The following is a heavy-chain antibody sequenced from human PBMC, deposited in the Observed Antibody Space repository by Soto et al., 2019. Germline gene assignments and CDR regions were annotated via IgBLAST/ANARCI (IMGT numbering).Heavy chain of an antibody. D-gene: IGHD1-26*01. V-gene: IGHV3-33*01. CDR3: ARDGGWEWELLPDFDY. J-gene: IGHJ4*02. CDR2: IWYDGSNK. Sequence: QVQLVESGGGVVQPGRSLRLSCAASGFTFSSYGMHWVRQAPGKGLEWVAVIWYDGSNKYYADSVNGRFTISRDNSKNTLYLQMNSLRAEDTAVYYCARDGGWEWELLPDFDYWGQGTLVTVSS. CDR1: GFTFSSYG.